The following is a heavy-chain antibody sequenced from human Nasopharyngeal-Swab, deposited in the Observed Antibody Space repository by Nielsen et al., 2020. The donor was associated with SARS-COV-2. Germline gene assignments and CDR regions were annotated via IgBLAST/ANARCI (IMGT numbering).Heavy chain of an antibody. CDR3: AKDSGSWHQTYYHYYGMDV. CDR1: GDSVSSGLYY. CDR2: ISYTGST. V-gene: IGHV4-61*01. D-gene: IGHD1-26*01. Sequence: SETLSLTCTVSGDSVSSGLYYWSWIRQPPGKGLEWIGCISYTGSTTYNPSLKSRVTMSVDTSKNQFSLNLTSLTAADTAVYYCAKDSGSWHQTYYHYYGMDVWGQGTTVTVSS. J-gene: IGHJ6*02.